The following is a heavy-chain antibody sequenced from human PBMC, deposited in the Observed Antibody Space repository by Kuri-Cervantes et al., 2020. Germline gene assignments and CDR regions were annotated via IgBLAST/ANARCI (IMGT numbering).Heavy chain of an antibody. D-gene: IGHD3-16*01. Sequence: ETLSLTCAASGFTFSSYGMHWVRQAPGKGLEWFSYIGSFGITTYYADSVKGRFTISRDNAKNSLYLQMSGLRAEDTAVYYCATGDNHAYSYWGQGTLVTVSS. V-gene: IGHV3-48*01. CDR3: ATGDNHAYSY. CDR1: GFTFSSYG. CDR2: IGSFGITT. J-gene: IGHJ4*02.